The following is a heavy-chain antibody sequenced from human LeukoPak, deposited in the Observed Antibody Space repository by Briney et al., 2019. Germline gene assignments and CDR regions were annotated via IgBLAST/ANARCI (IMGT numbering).Heavy chain of an antibody. Sequence: ASVKVSCKASGYTFTGYYMHWVRQAPGQGLEWMGWISPYNGNTNYPEKLQGRVTMTADTSTSTAYMELRSLRSDDTAVYYCARSRSGSGSYYYSFDYWGQGALVTVSS. D-gene: IGHD3-10*01. CDR3: ARSRSGSGSYYYSFDY. CDR2: ISPYNGNT. V-gene: IGHV1-18*04. CDR1: GYTFTGYY. J-gene: IGHJ4*02.